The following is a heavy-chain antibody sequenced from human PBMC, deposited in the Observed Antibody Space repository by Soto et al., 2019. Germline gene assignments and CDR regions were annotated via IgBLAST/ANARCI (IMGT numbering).Heavy chain of an antibody. Sequence: QITLKESGPTLVKPTQTLTLTCTFSGFSLSTNAVGVGWIRQPPGKALEWLALIYWDDDKRYSPSLKSRLTITKDTSKKQVVLTMTNMDPLDTATYYCVHGYSYAHYFVSWGQGTLVTVSS. D-gene: IGHD5-18*01. V-gene: IGHV2-5*02. CDR2: IYWDDDK. CDR3: VHGYSYAHYFVS. CDR1: GFSLSTNAVG. J-gene: IGHJ4*02.